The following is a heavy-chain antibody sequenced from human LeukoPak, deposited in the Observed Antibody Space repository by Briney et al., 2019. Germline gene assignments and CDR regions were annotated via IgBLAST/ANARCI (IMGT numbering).Heavy chain of an antibody. D-gene: IGHD6-13*01. CDR1: GGSISSDSYY. V-gene: IGHV4-61*02. J-gene: IGHJ3*02. CDR3: ARLPPVRAAAGTSFSGAFDI. CDR2: VYTSGIT. Sequence: PSQTLSLTCIVSGGSISSDSYYWSWIRQPAGKGLEWIGRVYTSGITNCNPSLKSRVTISVDTSKNQFSLKLSSVTAADTAVYYCARLPPVRAAAGTSFSGAFDIWGQGTMVTVS.